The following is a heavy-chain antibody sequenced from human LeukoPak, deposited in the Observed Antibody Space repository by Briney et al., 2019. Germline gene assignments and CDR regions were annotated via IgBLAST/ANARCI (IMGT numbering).Heavy chain of an antibody. J-gene: IGHJ6*04. Sequence: PGGSLRLSCAASGFTFSAYYMSWIRQAPGKGLEWVSYISSSSYTNYADSVKGRFTISRDNAKNSLYLQMNSLRAEDTAVYYCARSLIVANPLDVWGKGTTVTVSS. CDR3: ARSLIVANPLDV. D-gene: IGHD5-12*01. CDR2: ISSSSYT. CDR1: GFTFSAYY. V-gene: IGHV3-11*06.